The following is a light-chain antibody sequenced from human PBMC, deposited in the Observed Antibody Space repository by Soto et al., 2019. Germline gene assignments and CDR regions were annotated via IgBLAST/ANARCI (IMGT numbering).Light chain of an antibody. CDR2: DAS. J-gene: IGKJ5*01. Sequence: IVLTQSPATLSLSPGERATLSCRASQSSSRYRAWYQQKPGEAPRLPMYDASNMATGIPARFSGSGSWTACTLTISSLEPEDFAVYYCHQRACWPLTFGQGTRLEIK. CDR1: QSSSRY. CDR3: HQRACWPLT. V-gene: IGKV3-11*01.